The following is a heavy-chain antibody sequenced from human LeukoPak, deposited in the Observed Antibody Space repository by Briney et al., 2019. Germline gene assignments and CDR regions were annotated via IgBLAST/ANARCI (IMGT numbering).Heavy chain of an antibody. J-gene: IGHJ6*04. V-gene: IGHV3-11*04. CDR1: GFSFSDSY. CDR2: ISSSGSTI. D-gene: IGHD3-10*02. CDR3: AELGITMIGGV. Sequence: GGSLRLSCAASGFSFSDSYMSWIRQAPGKGLEGVSYISSSGSTIYYADSVKGGFTISRDNAKNPLYLQMNSLRAEDTAVYYCAELGITMIGGVWGKGTTVTISS.